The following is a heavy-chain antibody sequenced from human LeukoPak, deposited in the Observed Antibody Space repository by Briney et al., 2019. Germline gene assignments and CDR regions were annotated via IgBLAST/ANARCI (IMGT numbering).Heavy chain of an antibody. CDR1: GFTFSSFA. D-gene: IGHD3-10*01. J-gene: IGHJ3*02. Sequence: PGGSLRLSCAASGFTFSSFAMSWVRQAPGKGLEWVSGISATGGSSYYAESVNGRFTTSRENLKNTLYVQINSLRADETAVYYCAKDPHYYESGAFDIRGQGTMVTVS. CDR3: AKDPHYYESGAFDI. V-gene: IGHV3-23*01. CDR2: ISATGGSS.